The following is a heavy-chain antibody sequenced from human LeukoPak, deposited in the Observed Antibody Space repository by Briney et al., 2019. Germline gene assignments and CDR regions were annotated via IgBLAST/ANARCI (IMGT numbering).Heavy chain of an antibody. V-gene: IGHV1-8*01. CDR2: MNSNSGNT. CDR1: GYTFTNYD. Sequence: ASVKVSCKSSGYTFTNYDIMWVRQATGQGPEWMGWMNSNSGNTGYAQKFQGRVTMTRDTSINTAYMELHSLTSEDTAVYYCARGRGGTVVRGYLDYWGQGTLVTVSS. D-gene: IGHD3-10*01. J-gene: IGHJ4*02. CDR3: ARGRGGTVVRGYLDY.